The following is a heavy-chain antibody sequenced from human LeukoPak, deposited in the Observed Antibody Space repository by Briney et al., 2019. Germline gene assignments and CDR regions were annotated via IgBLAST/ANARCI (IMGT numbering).Heavy chain of an antibody. CDR3: TTLKDIVVVVAATPDYYYYMDV. CDR1: GFTFSNAG. J-gene: IGHJ6*03. CDR2: IKSKIDGGTT. Sequence: PGGSLRLSCAASGFTFSNAGMSWVRQAPGNGLQWVGRIKSKIDGGTTDYAATVKGRFTISRDDSKNTLYLQMNSLKTEDTAVYYCTTLKDIVVVVAATPDYYYYMDVWGKGTTVTVSS. V-gene: IGHV3-15*01. D-gene: IGHD2-15*01.